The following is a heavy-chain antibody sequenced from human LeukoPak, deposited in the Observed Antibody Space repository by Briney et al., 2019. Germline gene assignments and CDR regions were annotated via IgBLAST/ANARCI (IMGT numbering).Heavy chain of an antibody. V-gene: IGHV1-69*13. CDR1: GGTFSSYA. Sequence: VASVKVSCKASGGTFSSYAISWVRQAPGQGLEWMGGIIPIFGTANYAQKFQGRVTITADESTSTAYMELSSLRSEDTAVYYCAREVGGGYSGYDFGYWGQGTLVTVSS. CDR3: AREVGGGYSGYDFGY. D-gene: IGHD5-12*01. CDR2: IIPIFGTA. J-gene: IGHJ4*02.